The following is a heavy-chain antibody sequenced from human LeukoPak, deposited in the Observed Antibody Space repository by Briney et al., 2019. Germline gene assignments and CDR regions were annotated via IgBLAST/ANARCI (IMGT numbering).Heavy chain of an antibody. V-gene: IGHV3-23*01. CDR1: GFTFSSYA. Sequence: GGSLRLSCAASGFTFSSYAMSWVRQAPGKGLEWVSAISGSGGSTYYADSVKGRFTISRDNSKNTLYLQMNSLRAEDTAVYYCAKDRRDRYYDFWSGYLPGYYGMDVWGQGTTVTVSS. CDR3: AKDRRDRYYDFWSGYLPGYYGMDV. CDR2: ISGSGGST. D-gene: IGHD3-3*01. J-gene: IGHJ6*02.